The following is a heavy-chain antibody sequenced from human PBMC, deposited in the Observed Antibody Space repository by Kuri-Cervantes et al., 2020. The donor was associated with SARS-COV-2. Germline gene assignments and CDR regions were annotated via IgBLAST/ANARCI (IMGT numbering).Heavy chain of an antibody. CDR2: ISAYNGNT. V-gene: IGHV1-18*04. J-gene: IGHJ4*02. CDR3: ARDLRWAAAGKATSVDY. D-gene: IGHD6-13*01. Sequence: ASVKVSCKASGYTFTSYYMHWVRQAPGQGLEWMGWISAYNGNTNYAQKLQGRVTMTTDTSTSTAYMELRSLRSDDTAVYYCARDLRWAAAGKATSVDYWGQGTLVTVSS. CDR1: GYTFTSYY.